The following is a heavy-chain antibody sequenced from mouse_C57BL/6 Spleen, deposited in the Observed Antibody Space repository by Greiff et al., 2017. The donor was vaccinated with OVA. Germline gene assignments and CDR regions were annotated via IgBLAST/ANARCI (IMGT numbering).Heavy chain of an antibody. Sequence: EVKLMESGGGLVKPGGSLKLSCAASGFTFSDYGIHWVRQAPEKGLEWVAYISSGSTTIYYADTVKGRFTISRDNSKNTLFLQMTRLRSEDTAMYYCARRFITTIVGYFDVWGTGTTVTVSS. D-gene: IGHD1-1*01. J-gene: IGHJ1*03. CDR3: ARRFITTIVGYFDV. V-gene: IGHV5-17*01. CDR1: GFTFSDYG. CDR2: ISSGSTTI.